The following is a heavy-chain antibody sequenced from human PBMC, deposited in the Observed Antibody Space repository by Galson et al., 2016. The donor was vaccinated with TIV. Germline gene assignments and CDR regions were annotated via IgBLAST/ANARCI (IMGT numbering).Heavy chain of an antibody. V-gene: IGHV3-30-3*01. Sequence: SLRLSCAASGFAFSSYSLHWVRQAPGTGPESVAVVSNDGSQTYYANSVGGRFTISRDNFMNTVFLQMNSLRAEDAAVYYCVRDGPEGYNDLDHWGQGTLVTVSS. D-gene: IGHD5-24*01. CDR1: GFAFSSYS. CDR2: VSNDGSQT. J-gene: IGHJ4*02. CDR3: VRDGPEGYNDLDH.